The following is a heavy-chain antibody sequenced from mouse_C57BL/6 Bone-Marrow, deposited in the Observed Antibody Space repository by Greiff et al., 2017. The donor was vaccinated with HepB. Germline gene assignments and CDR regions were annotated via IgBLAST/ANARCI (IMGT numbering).Heavy chain of an antibody. Sequence: EVQWVESGGDLVKPGGSLKLSCAASGFTFSSYGMSWVRQTPDKRLEWVATISSGGSYTYYPDSVKGRFTISRDNAKNTLYLQMSSLKSEDTAMYYCARHRGNWYFDVWGTGTTVTVSS. D-gene: IGHD3-1*01. J-gene: IGHJ1*03. V-gene: IGHV5-6*01. CDR2: ISSGGSYT. CDR1: GFTFSSYG. CDR3: ARHRGNWYFDV.